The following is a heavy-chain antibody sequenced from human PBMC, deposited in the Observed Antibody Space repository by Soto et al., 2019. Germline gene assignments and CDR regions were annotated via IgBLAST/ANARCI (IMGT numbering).Heavy chain of an antibody. CDR2: INSDGSST. V-gene: IGHV3-74*01. CDR3: ARADYDFWSGYYNGYYYYYYMDV. D-gene: IGHD3-3*01. Sequence: GGSLRLSCAASGFTFSSYWMHWVRQAPGKGLVWVSRINSDGSSTSYADSVKGRFTISRDNAKNTLYPQMNSLRAEDTAVYYCARADYDFWSGYYNGYYYYYYMDVWGKGTTVTVSS. J-gene: IGHJ6*03. CDR1: GFTFSSYW.